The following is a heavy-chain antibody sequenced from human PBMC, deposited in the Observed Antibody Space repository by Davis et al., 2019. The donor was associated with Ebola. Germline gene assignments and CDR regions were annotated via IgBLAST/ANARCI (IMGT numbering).Heavy chain of an antibody. CDR1: GFTVSSNY. V-gene: IGHV3-53*01. CDR2: IYSGGST. CDR3: ARVVYSSSWYNY. Sequence: GESLKISCAASGFTVSSNYMSWVRQAPGKGLEWVSVIYSGGSTYYADSVKGRFTISRDNSKNTLYLQMNSLRAEDTAVYYCARVVYSSSWYNYWGQGTLVTVSP. J-gene: IGHJ4*02. D-gene: IGHD6-13*01.